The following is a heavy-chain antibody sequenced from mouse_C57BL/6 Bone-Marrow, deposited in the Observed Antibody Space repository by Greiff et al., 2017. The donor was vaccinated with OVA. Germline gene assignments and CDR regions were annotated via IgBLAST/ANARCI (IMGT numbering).Heavy chain of an antibody. CDR3: ARRGVTTVVADYAMDD. D-gene: IGHD1-1*01. CDR1: GYAFSSSW. V-gene: IGHV1-82*01. CDR2: IYPGDGDT. J-gene: IGHJ4*01. Sequence: QVQLKQSGPELVKPGASVKISCKASGYAFSSSWMNWVKQRPGKGLEWIGRIYPGDGDTNYNGKFKGKATLTADKSSSTAYMQLSSLTSEDSAVYFCARRGVTTVVADYAMDDWGQGTSVTVSS.